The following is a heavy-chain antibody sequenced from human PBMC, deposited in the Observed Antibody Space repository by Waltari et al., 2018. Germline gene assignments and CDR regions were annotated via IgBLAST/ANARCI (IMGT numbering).Heavy chain of an antibody. Sequence: QVQLQESGPGLVKPSQTLSLTCTVSGGSISSGSYYWSWIRQAPGKGLEWVSYISSSSTIYYADSVNGRFTISRDNAKNSLYLQMNSLRAEDTAVDYCARGGYSSGWGFDYWGQGTLVTVSS. CDR2: ISSSSTI. D-gene: IGHD6-19*01. V-gene: IGHV3-11*04. CDR3: ARGGYSSGWGFDY. CDR1: GGSISSGSYY. J-gene: IGHJ4*02.